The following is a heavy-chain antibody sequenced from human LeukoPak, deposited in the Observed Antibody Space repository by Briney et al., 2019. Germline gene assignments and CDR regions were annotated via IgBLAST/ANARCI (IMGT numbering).Heavy chain of an antibody. CDR2: ISHSGGKT. CDR1: GFTFNSYA. Sequence: GGSLRLSCAASGFTFNSYAMSWVRQAPGKGLEWVSVISHSGGKTYYADSVKGRFTISRDNSKNTLYLQMNSLRAEDTAVYYCAKMPDFDYWGEGTLVTVSS. J-gene: IGHJ4*02. D-gene: IGHD2-2*01. V-gene: IGHV3-23*01. CDR3: AKMPDFDY.